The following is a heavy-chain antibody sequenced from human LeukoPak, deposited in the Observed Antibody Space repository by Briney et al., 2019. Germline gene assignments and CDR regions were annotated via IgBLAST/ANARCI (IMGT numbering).Heavy chain of an antibody. CDR3: ARERLSIAARPWWFDP. V-gene: IGHV4-34*01. Sequence: SETLSLTCAVYGGSFSGYYWSWIRQPPGKGLEWIGEINHSGSTNYNPSLKSRVTISVDTSKNQFSLKLSSVTAADTAVYYCARERLSIAARPWWFDPWGQGTLVTVSS. D-gene: IGHD6-6*01. CDR2: INHSGST. J-gene: IGHJ5*02. CDR1: GGSFSGYY.